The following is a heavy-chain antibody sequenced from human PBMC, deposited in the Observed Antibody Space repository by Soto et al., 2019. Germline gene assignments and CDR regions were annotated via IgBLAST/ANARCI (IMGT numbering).Heavy chain of an antibody. V-gene: IGHV1-69*05. D-gene: IGHD3-22*01. J-gene: IGHJ5*02. CDR3: AREYSSGYFDP. CDR2: INPICGGA. CDR1: GGTFSSYA. Sequence: VASVKVSCKASGGTFSSYAISWVRQAPGQGLEWMGGINPICGGANYAQKFQGRVTITRDESISTAYMELSRLRSDDTAVYYCAREYSSGYFDPWGQGTLVTVSS.